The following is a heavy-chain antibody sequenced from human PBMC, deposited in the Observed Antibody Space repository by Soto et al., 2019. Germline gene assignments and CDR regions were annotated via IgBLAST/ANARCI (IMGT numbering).Heavy chain of an antibody. D-gene: IGHD6-6*01. Sequence: ASVKVSCKASGYTFTGYYMHWVRQAPGQGLEWMGWINPNSGGTNYAQKFQGWVTMTRDTSISTAYMELSRLRSDDTAVYYCARESIAARPDAFDIWGQGTMVTVSS. V-gene: IGHV1-2*04. CDR1: GYTFTGYY. J-gene: IGHJ3*02. CDR3: ARESIAARPDAFDI. CDR2: INPNSGGT.